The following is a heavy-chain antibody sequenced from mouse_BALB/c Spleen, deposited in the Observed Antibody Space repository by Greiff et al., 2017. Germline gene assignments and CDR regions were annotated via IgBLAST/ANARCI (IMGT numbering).Heavy chain of an antibody. D-gene: IGHD2-4*01. V-gene: IGHV5-6*01. CDR1: GFTFSSYG. Sequence: EVKLVESGGDLVKPGGSLKLSCAASGFTFSSYGMSWVRQTPDKRLEWVATISSGGSYTYYPDSVKGRFTISRDNAKNTLYLQMSSLKSEDTAMYYCARSGDYDGDYWGQGTTLTVSS. CDR2: ISSGGSYT. J-gene: IGHJ2*01. CDR3: ARSGDYDGDY.